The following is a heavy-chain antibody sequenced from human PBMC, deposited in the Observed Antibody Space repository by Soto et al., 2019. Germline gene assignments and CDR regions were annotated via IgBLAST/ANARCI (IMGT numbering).Heavy chain of an antibody. CDR2: IKTDGSSI. J-gene: IGHJ6*02. D-gene: IGHD5-18*01. CDR1: GFTFSNYW. CDR3: ARGIQDLYGWDV. V-gene: IGHV3-74*01. Sequence: EVQLVESGGGLVQPGGSLTLSCAASGFTFSNYWMHWVRQAPGKGLVWVSRIKTDGSSISYAYSVKGRVTISRDHAENPVYLPLNSLRAEDTAVYHCARGIQDLYGWDVWGQGTTVTVSS.